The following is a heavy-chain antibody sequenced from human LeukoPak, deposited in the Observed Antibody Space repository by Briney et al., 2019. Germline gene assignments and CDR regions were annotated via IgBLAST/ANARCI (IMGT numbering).Heavy chain of an antibody. V-gene: IGHV4-59*08. CDR3: ARGSSPFDY. J-gene: IGHJ4*02. Sequence: SETLSLTCSVSGGSVSSYYWSWIRQPPGKGLEWIGSLFYSGNTNYNPSLKSRVTISLDTSKNQVSLKLSSVTAADTAVYYCARGSSPFDYWGQGTLVTVSS. CDR2: LFYSGNT. CDR1: GGSVSSYY.